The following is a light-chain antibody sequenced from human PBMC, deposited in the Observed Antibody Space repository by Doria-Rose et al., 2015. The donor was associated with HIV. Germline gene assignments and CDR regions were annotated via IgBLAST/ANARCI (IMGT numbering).Light chain of an antibody. Sequence: SPGTLSLSPGERATLSCRASQSFSSTYLAWYQQKPGQAPSLLIYDGSTRATGIPDRFSASGSGTDFTLAINRLEPEDFALYYCHQYGTSWTFGQGTKVEI. CDR2: DGS. CDR1: QSFSSTY. CDR3: HQYGTSWT. V-gene: IGKV3-20*01. J-gene: IGKJ1*01.